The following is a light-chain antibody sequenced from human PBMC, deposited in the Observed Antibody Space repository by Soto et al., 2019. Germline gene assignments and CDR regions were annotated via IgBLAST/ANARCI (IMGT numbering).Light chain of an antibody. Sequence: QSVLTQPPSASGTPGQRVTISCSGSDSNIGSSTVNWYLQLPGTAPKLLIYSTDQRPSGVPDRYSGSKSGTSASLAISGLQSEDEADYYCAAWDDRLSVYVVFGGGTKLTVL. CDR1: DSNIGSST. CDR2: STD. CDR3: AAWDDRLSVYVV. V-gene: IGLV1-44*01. J-gene: IGLJ2*01.